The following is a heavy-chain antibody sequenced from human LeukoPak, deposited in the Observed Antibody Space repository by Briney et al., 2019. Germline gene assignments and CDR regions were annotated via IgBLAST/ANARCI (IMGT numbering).Heavy chain of an antibody. CDR2: IVPYSGGA. V-gene: IGHV1-2*02. D-gene: IGHD1-26*01. Sequence: ASVKVSCKTSGYTFTNYYVHWVRHPPAQGLEWMGYIVPYSGGADYDQKFQGRVSMTRDKSISTVYMELSSLRSDDTAVYYCARDKSGRVNFDYWGQGTLVTVSS. CDR1: GYTFTNYY. J-gene: IGHJ4*02. CDR3: ARDKSGRVNFDY.